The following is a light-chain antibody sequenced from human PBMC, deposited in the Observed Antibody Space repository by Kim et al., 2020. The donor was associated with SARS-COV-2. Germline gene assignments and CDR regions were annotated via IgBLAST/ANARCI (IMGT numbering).Light chain of an antibody. CDR3: QVWDSSSDQGV. Sequence: SYELTQPPSVSMAPGETARITCGGNNIASKNVHWYQQKPGQATVLVIYYDSDRPSGIPERFSGSNSGNTATLTISRVEAGDEADYYCQVWDSSSDQGVFG. CDR2: YDS. V-gene: IGLV3-21*04. J-gene: IGLJ3*02. CDR1: NIASKN.